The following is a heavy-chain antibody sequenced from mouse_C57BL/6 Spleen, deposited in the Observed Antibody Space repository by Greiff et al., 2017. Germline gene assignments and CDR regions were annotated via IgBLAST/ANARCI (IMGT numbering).Heavy chain of an antibody. Sequence: QVQLQQPGAELVMPGASVKLSCKASGYTFTSYWMHWVKQRPGQGLEWIGEIDPSDSYTNYNQKFKGKSTLTVDKSSSTAYMQLSSLTSEDSAVYYCARSAYDYDRVHYAMDYWGQGTSVTVSS. D-gene: IGHD2-4*01. V-gene: IGHV1-69*01. CDR3: ARSAYDYDRVHYAMDY. CDR1: GYTFTSYW. J-gene: IGHJ4*01. CDR2: IDPSDSYT.